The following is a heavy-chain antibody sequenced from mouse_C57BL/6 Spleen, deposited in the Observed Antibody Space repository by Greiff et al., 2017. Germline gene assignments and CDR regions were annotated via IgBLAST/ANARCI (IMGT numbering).Heavy chain of an antibody. CDR2: IWRGGST. CDR1: GFSLTSYG. J-gene: IGHJ4*01. CDR3: AKAYYSNYYAMDY. V-gene: IGHV2-5*01. D-gene: IGHD2-5*01. Sequence: VKLMESGPGLVQPSQSLSITCTVSGFSLTSYGVHWVRQSPGKGLEWLGVIWRGGSTDYNAAFMSRLSITKDNSKSQVFFKMNSLQADDTAIYYCAKAYYSNYYAMDYWGQGTSVTVSS.